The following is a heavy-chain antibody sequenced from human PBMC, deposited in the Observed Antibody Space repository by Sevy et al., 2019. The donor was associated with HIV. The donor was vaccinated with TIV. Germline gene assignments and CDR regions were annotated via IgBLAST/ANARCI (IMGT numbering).Heavy chain of an antibody. J-gene: IGHJ4*02. CDR3: ARGKGGYGYGLNY. V-gene: IGHV3-66*01. CDR1: GFTVSANY. D-gene: IGHD5-18*01. CDR2: IYSDGTT. Sequence: GGSLRLSCAVSGFTVSANYMTWVRQAPGKGLEWVSVIYSDGTTHHADSGKGRFTISRDNSNNTLYLQMNSLRAEDTAVYYCARGKGGYGYGLNYWGQGTLVTVSS.